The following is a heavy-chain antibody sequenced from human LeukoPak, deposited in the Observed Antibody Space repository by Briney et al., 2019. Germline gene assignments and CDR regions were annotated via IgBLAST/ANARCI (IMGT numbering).Heavy chain of an antibody. D-gene: IGHD6-13*01. J-gene: IGHJ4*02. CDR1: GFTFSSSA. Sequence: GGSLRLSCAASGFTFSSSAMSWVRQVPGKGLEWVSGISASGGSTSYADSVRGRFTISRDNSKNTLYVQMNSLRAEDTAVYYCAKPRIAAAGRPPDYWGQETLVTVSS. CDR2: ISASGGST. V-gene: IGHV3-23*01. CDR3: AKPRIAAAGRPPDY.